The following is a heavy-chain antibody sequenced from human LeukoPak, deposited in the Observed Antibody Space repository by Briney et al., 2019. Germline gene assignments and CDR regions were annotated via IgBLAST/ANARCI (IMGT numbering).Heavy chain of an antibody. CDR2: IYNDGSST. V-gene: IGHV3-74*01. Sequence: GGSLRLSCAASGFTFSAHWMHWVRQAPGKGLVWISRIYNDGSSTTYADSVKGRFTISGDNAKNMLYLQMNSLRAEDTAVYYCTRAPINYCSGGSCYSGTNWFDPWGQGTLVTASS. J-gene: IGHJ5*02. CDR1: GFTFSAHW. CDR3: TRAPINYCSGGSCYSGTNWFDP. D-gene: IGHD2-15*01.